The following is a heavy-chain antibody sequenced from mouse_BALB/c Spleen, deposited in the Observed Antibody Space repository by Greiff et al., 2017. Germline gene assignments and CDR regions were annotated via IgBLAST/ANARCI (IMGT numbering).Heavy chain of an antibody. CDR2: ISSGGSYT. CDR1: GFTFSSYA. V-gene: IGHV5-9-3*01. Sequence: EVQLVESGGGLVKPGGSLKLSCAASGFTFSSYAMSWVRQTPEKRLEWVATISSGGSYTYYPDSVKGRFTISRDNAKNTLYLQMSSLRSEDTAMYYCARRYDPDYYAMDYWGQGTSVTVSS. J-gene: IGHJ4*01. CDR3: ARRYDPDYYAMDY. D-gene: IGHD2-14*01.